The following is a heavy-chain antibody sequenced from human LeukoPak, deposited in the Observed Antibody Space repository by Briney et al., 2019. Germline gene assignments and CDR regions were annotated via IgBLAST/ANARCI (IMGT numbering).Heavy chain of an antibody. CDR1: GFTFSTYG. CDR3: ARDYSTYINWFDS. V-gene: IGHV3-30*03. CDR2: ISYDGSDK. Sequence: PGRSLRLSCVVSGFTFSTYGMHWVRQAPGKGLEWVAIISYDGSDKYYADSVKGRFTISRDNSKNTLYLQMNGLRAEDTAVYYCARDYSTYINWFDSWGQGTLVTVSS. J-gene: IGHJ5*01. D-gene: IGHD4-11*01.